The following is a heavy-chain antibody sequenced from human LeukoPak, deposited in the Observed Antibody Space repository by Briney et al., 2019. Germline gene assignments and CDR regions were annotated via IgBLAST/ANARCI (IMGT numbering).Heavy chain of an antibody. D-gene: IGHD4-23*01. CDR2: INHSGST. V-gene: IGHV4-34*01. J-gene: IGHJ4*02. CDR1: GGSFSGYY. CDR3: ARAKWGYGGYPCYFDY. Sequence: PSETLSLTCAVYGGSFSGYYWSWIRQLPGKGLEWIGEINHSGSTNYNPSLKSRVTISVDTSKNQFSLKLSSVTAADTAVYYCARAKWGYGGYPCYFDYWGQGTLVTVSS.